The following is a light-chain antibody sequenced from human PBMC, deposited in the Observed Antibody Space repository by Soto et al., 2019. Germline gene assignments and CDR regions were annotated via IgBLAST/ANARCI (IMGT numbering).Light chain of an antibody. CDR2: KAS. CDR3: QQYNSYWT. V-gene: IGKV1-5*03. J-gene: IGKJ1*01. CDR1: QSISSW. Sequence: DIQMTQSPSTLSASVGDRVTITCRASQSISSWLAWYQQKPGKAPKLLIYKASSLKSGVPSRFSGSGSGTEFTLTICSLQPGDFATYYCQQYNSYWTFGQGTKV.